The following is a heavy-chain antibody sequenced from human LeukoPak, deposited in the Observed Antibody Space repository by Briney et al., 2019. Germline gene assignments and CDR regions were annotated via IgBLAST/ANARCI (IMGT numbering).Heavy chain of an antibody. CDR3: ATAPVVVPSYFDY. V-gene: IGHV3-30*03. CDR1: GFTFTTSG. CDR2: ISYDGSRK. D-gene: IGHD2-2*01. Sequence: GTSLRLSCAASGFTFTTSGMHWVRQAPGKGLEWVALISYDGSRKQYGDSVKGRFTISRDNSKNTLYLQINSLRTEDTAVYYCATAPVVVPSYFDYWGQGTLVTVSS. J-gene: IGHJ4*02.